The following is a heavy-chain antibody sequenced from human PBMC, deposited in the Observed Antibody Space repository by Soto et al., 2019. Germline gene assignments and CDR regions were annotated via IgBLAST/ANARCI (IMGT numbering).Heavy chain of an antibody. J-gene: IGHJ5*02. CDR1: GGSISSGGYY. D-gene: IGHD4-17*01. Sequence: SETLSLTCTVSGGSISSGGYYWSWIRQHPGKGLEWIGYIYYSGSTYYNPSLKSRVTISVDTSKNQFSLKLSSVTAADTAVYYCARADYGDYSSWFDPWGQGTLVTVSS. CDR3: ARADYGDYSSWFDP. CDR2: IYYSGST. V-gene: IGHV4-31*03.